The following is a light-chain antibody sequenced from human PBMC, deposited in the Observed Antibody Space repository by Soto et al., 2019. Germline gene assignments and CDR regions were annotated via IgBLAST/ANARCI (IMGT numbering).Light chain of an antibody. CDR3: QQYGSSPRT. V-gene: IGKV3-20*01. CDR2: GAS. CDR1: QSVSSN. J-gene: IGKJ1*01. Sequence: EIVVTQSTATLSVSPGEMATLSWRASQSVSSNLAWYQQKPGQAPRLLIYGASTRATGIPARFSGSGSGTDFTLTISRLEPEDFAVYYCQQYGSSPRTFGQGTKVDI.